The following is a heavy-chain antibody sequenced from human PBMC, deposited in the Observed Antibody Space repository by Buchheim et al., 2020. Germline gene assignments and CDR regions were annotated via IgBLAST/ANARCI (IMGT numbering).Heavy chain of an antibody. D-gene: IGHD6-19*01. Sequence: QVQLVESGGGVVQPGRSLRLSCAASGFTFNSHAMHWVRQSPGKGLEWVAYIWSDGSRADYADSVKGRFTISRDNFKNTLFLQMNTLRAEDMAVYYCARDPPDSGWALHSWGQGTL. CDR1: GFTFNSHA. CDR3: ARDPPDSGWALHS. V-gene: IGHV3-33*01. J-gene: IGHJ4*02. CDR2: IWSDGSRA.